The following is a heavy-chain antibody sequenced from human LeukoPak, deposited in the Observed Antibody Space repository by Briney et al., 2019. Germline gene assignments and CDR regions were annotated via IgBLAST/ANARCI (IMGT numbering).Heavy chain of an antibody. D-gene: IGHD6-13*01. CDR3: ATGLQPSSSWYGTYYYYYYGMDV. CDR2: IRYDGSNK. CDR1: GFTFSSYG. Sequence: GGSLRLSCAASGFTFSSYGMHWVRQAPGKGLEWVAFIRYDGSNKYYADSVKGRFTISRDNSKNTLYLQMNSLRAEDTAVYYCATGLQPSSSWYGTYYYYYYGMDVWGQGTTVTVSS. J-gene: IGHJ6*02. V-gene: IGHV3-30*02.